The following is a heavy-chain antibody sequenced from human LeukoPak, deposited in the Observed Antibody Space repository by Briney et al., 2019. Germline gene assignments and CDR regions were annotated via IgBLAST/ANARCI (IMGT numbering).Heavy chain of an antibody. V-gene: IGHV3-7*01. CDR2: IKQDGSEK. D-gene: IGHD2-15*01. CDR3: ARLLKLFQYYYYGMDV. J-gene: IGHJ6*02. Sequence: GGSLRLSCAASGFTFSSYWMIWVRQAPGKGLEGVANIKQDGSEKYYVDSVKGRFTISRDNAKNSLYLQMNSLRAEDTAVYYCARLLKLFQYYYYGMDVWGQGTTVTVSS. CDR1: GFTFSSYW.